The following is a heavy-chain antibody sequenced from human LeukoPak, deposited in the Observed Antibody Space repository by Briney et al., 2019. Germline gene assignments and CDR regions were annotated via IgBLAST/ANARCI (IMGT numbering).Heavy chain of an antibody. CDR2: INPNSGGT. J-gene: IGHJ6*03. Sequence: GASVKVSCKASGYTFTGYYMHWVRQAPGQGLEWMGWINPNSGGTNYAQKFQGRVTMTRDTSISTAYMELSRLRSDDTAVYYCARDLSYYYGSGPSAYYYYYYMDVWGKGTTVTVSS. CDR1: GYTFTGYY. D-gene: IGHD3-10*01. CDR3: ARDLSYYYGSGPSAYYYYYYMDV. V-gene: IGHV1-2*02.